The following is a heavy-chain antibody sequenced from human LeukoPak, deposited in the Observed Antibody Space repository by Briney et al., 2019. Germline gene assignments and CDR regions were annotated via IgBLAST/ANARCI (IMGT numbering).Heavy chain of an antibody. CDR3: ARAQGYYYDSSGYYIFVY. J-gene: IGHJ4*02. D-gene: IGHD3-22*01. Sequence: GASVKVSCKASGYTFTGYYMHWVRQAPGQGLEWMGWINPNSGGTNYAQKFQGRVTMTRGTSISTAYMEMSRLRSDDTAVYYCARAQGYYYDSSGYYIFVYWGQGTLVTVSS. CDR1: GYTFTGYY. CDR2: INPNSGGT. V-gene: IGHV1-2*02.